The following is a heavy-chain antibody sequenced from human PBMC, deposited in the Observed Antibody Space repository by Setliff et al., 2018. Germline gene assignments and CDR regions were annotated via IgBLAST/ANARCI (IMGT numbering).Heavy chain of an antibody. CDR1: GGSISSGSDY. CDR3: ARHATYYYGSGNLPFDS. V-gene: IGHV4-61*09. D-gene: IGHD3-10*01. J-gene: IGHJ4*02. Sequence: PSETLSLTCSVSGGSISSGSDYWTWIRQPAGKGLEWIGHIYTSGSTNYNPSLKSRVTISVDASKNQLSSVTAADTAVYYCARHATYYYGSGNLPFDSWGQGTLVTVSS. CDR2: IYTSGST.